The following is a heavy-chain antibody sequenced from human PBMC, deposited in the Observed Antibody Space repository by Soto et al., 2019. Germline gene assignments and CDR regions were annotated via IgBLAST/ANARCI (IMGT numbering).Heavy chain of an antibody. J-gene: IGHJ4*02. D-gene: IGHD6-6*01. Sequence: PGGSLRLSCAASGFTFSSYWVSWVRQAPGKGLEWVANIKQDGSEKYYVDSVKGRFTISRDNAKNSLYLQMNSLRAEDTAVYYCARDVYSSSSWEFDYWGQGTLVTVSS. CDR3: ARDVYSSSSWEFDY. CDR1: GFTFSSYW. CDR2: IKQDGSEK. V-gene: IGHV3-7*01.